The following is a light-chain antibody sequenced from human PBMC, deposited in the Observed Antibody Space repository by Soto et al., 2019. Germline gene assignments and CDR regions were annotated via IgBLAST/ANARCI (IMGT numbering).Light chain of an antibody. CDR1: SSDVGGYNY. V-gene: IGLV2-14*03. CDR2: DVT. CDR3: TSYTTSSPYLV. J-gene: IGLJ3*02. Sequence: QSALTQPASVSGSPGQSITISCTGTSSDVGGYNYVSWYQHHPGKAPKLMIYDVTNRPSGVSNRFSGSKSGNTASLTISGLQAEDEAADYCTSYTTSSPYLVFGGGTQLTVL.